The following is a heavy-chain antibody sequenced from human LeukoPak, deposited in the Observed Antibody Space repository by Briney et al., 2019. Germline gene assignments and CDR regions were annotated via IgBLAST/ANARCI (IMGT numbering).Heavy chain of an antibody. CDR3: ARVLVSYDSSGYYYVSAFDI. CDR1: GYTFTSYY. V-gene: IGHV1-46*01. Sequence: ASVKVSCKASGYTFTSYYMHWVRQAPGQGLEWMGIINPSGGSTSYAQKFQGRVTMTRDTSTSTVYMELSSLRSEDTAVYYCARVLVSYDSSGYYYVSAFDIWGQGTMVTVSS. D-gene: IGHD3-22*01. CDR2: INPSGGST. J-gene: IGHJ3*02.